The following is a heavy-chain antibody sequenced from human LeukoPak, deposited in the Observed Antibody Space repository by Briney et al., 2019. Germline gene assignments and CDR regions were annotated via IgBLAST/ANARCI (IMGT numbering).Heavy chain of an antibody. J-gene: IGHJ6*02. CDR3: ARDSDDTVNTGGMDV. Sequence: SETLSLTCTVSGGSISSGGYYWSWIRQHPGKGLEWIGYIYYSGSTYYNPSLKSRVTISVDTSKNQFSLKLSSVTAADTAVYYCARDSDDTVNTGGMDVWGQGTTVTVSS. D-gene: IGHD4-17*01. CDR2: IYYSGST. V-gene: IGHV4-31*03. CDR1: GGSISSGGYY.